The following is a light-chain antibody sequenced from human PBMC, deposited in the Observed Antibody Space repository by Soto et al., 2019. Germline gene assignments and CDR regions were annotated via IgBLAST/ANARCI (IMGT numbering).Light chain of an antibody. V-gene: IGKV3-15*01. Sequence: EIVVTQSPATLSVSPGETATLSCRASQSVGSAVAWYQHKPSQAPRLLIVGASIRATGVPGRFSGGGSGTEFTLTISSLQSEDFAVYYCQQYKNWPPLTFGGGTTVEIK. CDR2: GAS. CDR1: QSVGSA. J-gene: IGKJ4*01. CDR3: QQYKNWPPLT.